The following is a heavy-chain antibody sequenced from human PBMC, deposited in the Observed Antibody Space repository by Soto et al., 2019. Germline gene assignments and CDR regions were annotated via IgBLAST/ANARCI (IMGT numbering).Heavy chain of an antibody. CDR2: IVVGSGNT. CDR1: GFTFTSSA. Sequence: QMQLVQSGPEVKKPGTSVKVSCKASGFTFTSSAMQWVRQARGQRLEWIGWIVVGSGNTNYAQKFQERVTITRDMSKSTAYMELSSLRSEDTAVYYCAAAFGDSGYDWGMDVWGQGTTVTVSS. J-gene: IGHJ6*02. D-gene: IGHD5-12*01. CDR3: AAAFGDSGYDWGMDV. V-gene: IGHV1-58*02.